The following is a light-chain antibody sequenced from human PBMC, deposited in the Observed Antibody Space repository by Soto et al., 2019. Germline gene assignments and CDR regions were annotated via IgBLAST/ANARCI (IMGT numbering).Light chain of an antibody. V-gene: IGKV3-11*01. Sequence: EIVLTQSPATLSLSPGESATLSCRASQNVDNHLAWYQQRPGQAPRLLIYDASTRAPGIPARFSGSGSGTDFTLTISSLEPEDCAVYFCQQRSSWLSYTFGQGTKLEI. CDR2: DAS. CDR3: QQRSSWLSYT. CDR1: QNVDNH. J-gene: IGKJ2*01.